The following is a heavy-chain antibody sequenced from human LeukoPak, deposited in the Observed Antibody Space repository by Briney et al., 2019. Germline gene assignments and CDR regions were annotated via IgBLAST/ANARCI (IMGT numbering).Heavy chain of an antibody. CDR2: ISGSGGST. D-gene: IGHD4-17*01. CDR1: GFTFSSYA. Sequence: GGSLRLSCAASGFTFSSYAMSWVRQAPGKGLEWVSAISGSGGSTYYADSVKGRFTISRDNAKNSLYLQMNSLRAEDTAVYYCARENWAYGGYVGGHDYWGQGTLVTVSS. J-gene: IGHJ4*02. V-gene: IGHV3-23*01. CDR3: ARENWAYGGYVGGHDY.